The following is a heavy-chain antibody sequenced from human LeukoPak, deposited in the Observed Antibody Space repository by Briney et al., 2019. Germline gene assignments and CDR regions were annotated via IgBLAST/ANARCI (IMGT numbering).Heavy chain of an antibody. D-gene: IGHD6-13*01. V-gene: IGHV1-2*02. CDR2: INPNSGGT. Sequence: ASEKVSCKASGYTFTGYYMCWVRQAPGQGLEWMGWINPNSGGTNYAQKFQGRVTMTRDTSISTAYMELSRLRSDDTAVYYCARDRSGIAAAGTDYWGQGTLVTVSS. CDR1: GYTFTGYY. CDR3: ARDRSGIAAAGTDY. J-gene: IGHJ4*02.